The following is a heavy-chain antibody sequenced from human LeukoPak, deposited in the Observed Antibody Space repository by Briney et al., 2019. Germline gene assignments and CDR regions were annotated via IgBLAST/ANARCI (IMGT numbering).Heavy chain of an antibody. V-gene: IGHV1-58*01. J-gene: IGHJ5*02. CDR3: AALLHDSSGYYLPFDP. D-gene: IGHD3-22*01. CDR1: GFTFTSSA. CDR2: IVVGSGNT. Sequence: ASVKVSCTASGFTFTSSAVQWVRQARGQRLEWIGWIVVGSGNTNYAQKFQERVTITRDMSTSTAYMELSSLRSEDTAVYYCAALLHDSSGYYLPFDPWDQGTLVTVSS.